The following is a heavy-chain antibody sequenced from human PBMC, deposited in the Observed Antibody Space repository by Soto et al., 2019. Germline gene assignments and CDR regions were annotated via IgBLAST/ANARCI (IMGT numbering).Heavy chain of an antibody. D-gene: IGHD3-16*01. CDR1: GFTFSSYG. CDR3: AKLLQPYYVYYAMDV. J-gene: IGHJ6*02. Sequence: QVQLVESGGGVVQPGRSLRLSCAASGFTFSSYGMHWVRQTPGKGLEWVAVISNDGSNKHYADSVKGRFTISRDNSKNTLFLQMNSLRAEDTAVYYCAKLLQPYYVYYAMDVWGQGTTVTVSS. V-gene: IGHV3-30*18. CDR2: ISNDGSNK.